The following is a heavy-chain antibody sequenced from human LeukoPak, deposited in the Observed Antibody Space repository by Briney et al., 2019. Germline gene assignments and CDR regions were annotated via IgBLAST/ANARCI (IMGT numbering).Heavy chain of an antibody. J-gene: IGHJ3*02. CDR2: IYYSGST. CDR3: ARSPITIFGLAFDI. Sequence: PSETLSLTCTVSGGSISSSSYYWGWIRQPPGKGLEWIGSIYYSGSTYYNPSLKSRVTISVDTSKNQFSLKLSSVTAADTAVYYCARSPITIFGLAFDIWGQGTMVTVSS. D-gene: IGHD3-3*01. V-gene: IGHV4-39*07. CDR1: GGSISSSSYY.